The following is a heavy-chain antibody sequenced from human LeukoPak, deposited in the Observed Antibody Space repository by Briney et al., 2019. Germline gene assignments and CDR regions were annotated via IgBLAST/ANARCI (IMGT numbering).Heavy chain of an antibody. J-gene: IGHJ4*02. CDR1: GFXFRSYA. V-gene: IGHV3-74*01. CDR3: ALHPAFDY. D-gene: IGHD2-2*01. CDR2: VNSDGSST. Sequence: GGSLRLSCAGSGFXFRSYAIHWVRQAPGKGLVWVSRVNSDGSSTNYADSVKGRFTISRDNAKNTLYLQMNSLRAEDTAVYYCALHPAFDYWGQGTLVTVSS.